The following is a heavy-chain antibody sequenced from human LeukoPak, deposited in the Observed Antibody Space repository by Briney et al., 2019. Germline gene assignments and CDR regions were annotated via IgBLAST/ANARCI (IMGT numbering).Heavy chain of an antibody. CDR2: ISGSGGST. V-gene: IGHV3-23*01. CDR1: GFTFSSYA. CDR3: AKDHGLYSSSWYDY. J-gene: IGHJ4*02. Sequence: GGSLRLSCAASGFTFSSYAMSWVRQAPGKGLEWVSAISGSGGSTYYADSVKGRFTISRDNSKNTLYLQMNSLRAEDTAVYYCAKDHGLYSSSWYDYWDQGTLVTVSS. D-gene: IGHD6-13*01.